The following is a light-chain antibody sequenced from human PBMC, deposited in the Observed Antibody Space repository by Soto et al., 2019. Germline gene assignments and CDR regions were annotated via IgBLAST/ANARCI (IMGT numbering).Light chain of an antibody. CDR3: AAWDDSLRGVV. Sequence: QSVLTQPPSASGTPGQRVTISCSGSSSNIGSNYVYWYQQLPETAPKLLIYRNNQRPSGVPDRFSGSKSGTSASLAISGLRSEDVADYYCAAWDDSLRGVVFGGGTKLTVL. CDR2: RNN. V-gene: IGLV1-47*01. CDR1: SSNIGSNY. J-gene: IGLJ2*01.